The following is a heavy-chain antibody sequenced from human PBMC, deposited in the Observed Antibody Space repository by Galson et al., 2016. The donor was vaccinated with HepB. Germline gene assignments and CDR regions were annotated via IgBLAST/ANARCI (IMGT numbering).Heavy chain of an antibody. J-gene: IGHJ5*02. V-gene: IGHV3-11*01. CDR3: ARAPRWQQFNWFDP. Sequence: SLRLSCAASGFTFSDYYMTWIRQAPGKGLEWVSYISSNGTTKYSADSVKGRFTISRDNIKNLLYLHMNSLTAEDTAVYFCARAPRWQQFNWFDPWGQGTLVTVSS. D-gene: IGHD5-24*01. CDR2: ISSNGTTK. CDR1: GFTFSDYY.